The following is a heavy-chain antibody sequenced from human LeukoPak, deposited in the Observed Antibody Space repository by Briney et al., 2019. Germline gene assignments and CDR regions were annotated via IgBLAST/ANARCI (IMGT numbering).Heavy chain of an antibody. CDR3: ARDHKWEHTYKFDY. V-gene: IGHV3-48*03. Sequence: PGGSLRLSCAASGFTFSSYEMNWVRQAPGKGLEWVSYISSSGSTIYYADSVKGRFTISRDNAKNSLYLQMNSLRAEDTAVYYCARDHKWEHTYKFDYWGQGTLVTVSS. CDR1: GFTFSSYE. J-gene: IGHJ4*02. D-gene: IGHD1-26*01. CDR2: ISSSGSTI.